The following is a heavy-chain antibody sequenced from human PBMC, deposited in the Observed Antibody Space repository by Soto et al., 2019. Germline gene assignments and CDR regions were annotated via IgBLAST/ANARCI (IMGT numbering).Heavy chain of an antibody. J-gene: IGHJ4*02. D-gene: IGHD6-13*01. V-gene: IGHV4-30-4*01. Sequence: PSGTLALNCNVSAGYISTANYYRSWIRHSPGKGLEWIGHISYSGTTYYNQSLKGRITISVDASKIKFSLNLSSLTAAATDIYYCVSRQQQVALVEYWGQGTLVTVS. CDR1: AGYISTANYY. CDR3: VSRQQQVALVEY. CDR2: ISYSGTT.